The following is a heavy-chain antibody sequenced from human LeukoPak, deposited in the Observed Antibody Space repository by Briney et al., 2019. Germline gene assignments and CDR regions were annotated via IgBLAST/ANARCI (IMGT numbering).Heavy chain of an antibody. CDR2: ISGSGGST. Sequence: PGGTLRLSCAASGFTFRRYGMNWVRQAPGKGLEWVSAISGSGGSTYYGDSVKGRFTISRDNSKNTLYLQMNSLRAEDTAVYYCAKGGGETPNPNWGQGTLVTVSS. CDR1: GFTFRRYG. J-gene: IGHJ4*02. CDR3: AKGGGETPNPN. D-gene: IGHD2-21*01. V-gene: IGHV3-23*01.